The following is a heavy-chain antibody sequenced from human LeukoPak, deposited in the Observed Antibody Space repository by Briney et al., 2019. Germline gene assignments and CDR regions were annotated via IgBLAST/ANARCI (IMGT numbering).Heavy chain of an antibody. CDR2: SADNT. CDR1: GFTFSTYA. D-gene: IGHD6-13*01. CDR3: AKVRNTTTWYLGD. Sequence: GGSLGLSCAASGFTFSTYAMTWVRQAPGKGLEWVSGSADNTYYADSVKGRFTISRDNSKNTLYLQMNSLRVEDTAVYYCAKVRNTTTWYLGDWGQGTLVTVSS. J-gene: IGHJ4*02. V-gene: IGHV3-23*01.